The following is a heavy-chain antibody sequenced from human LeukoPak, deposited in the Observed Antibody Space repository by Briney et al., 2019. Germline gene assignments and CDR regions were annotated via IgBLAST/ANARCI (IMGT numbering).Heavy chain of an antibody. J-gene: IGHJ4*02. CDR2: ISSSGRTI. CDR3: ARGGSYYSFDY. V-gene: IGHV3-48*03. D-gene: IGHD1-26*01. Sequence: GGSLRLSCAASGFTFSSYEMNWVRQAPGKGLEWVAYISSSGRTIYYADSVKGRFTISRDNAKNSLYLQMNSLRAEDTAVYNCARGGSYYSFDYWGRGTLVTVSS. CDR1: GFTFSSYE.